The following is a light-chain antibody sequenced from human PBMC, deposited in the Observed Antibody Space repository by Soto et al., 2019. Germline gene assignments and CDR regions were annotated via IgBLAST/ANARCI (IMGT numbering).Light chain of an antibody. CDR3: QQYNSYSFT. V-gene: IGKV1-5*01. Sequence: DIQMTQSPSSLSASVGDRVTITCRASQSVSSWLVWYQQKPGKAPKLLIYDASSFESGVPSRFSGSGSGTEFTLTISSLQPDDFATYYCQQYNSYSFTFGQGTRLEIK. J-gene: IGKJ5*01. CDR2: DAS. CDR1: QSVSSW.